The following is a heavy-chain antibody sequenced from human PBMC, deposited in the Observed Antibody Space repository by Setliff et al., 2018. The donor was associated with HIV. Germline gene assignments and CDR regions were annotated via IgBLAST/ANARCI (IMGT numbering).Heavy chain of an antibody. CDR2: IKQDGSEK. J-gene: IGHJ4*02. V-gene: IGHV3-7*05. D-gene: IGHD1-26*01. CDR3: ATDCAVVGGTGSLDS. CDR1: GFTFSSYW. Sequence: GGSLRLSCAASGFTFSSYWMSWFRQAPGKGLEWVANIKQDGSEKNYVDSVKGRFTISRDNAKNSLYLQMNSLRVEDTAVYYCATDCAVVGGTGSLDSWGQGTLVTVSS.